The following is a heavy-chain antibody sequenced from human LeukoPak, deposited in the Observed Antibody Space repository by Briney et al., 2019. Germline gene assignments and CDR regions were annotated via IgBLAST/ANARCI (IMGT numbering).Heavy chain of an antibody. Sequence: SGGSLRLSCAASGFTFSSYGMHWVRQAPGKGLGWVAEIWYDGSNKYYADSVKGRFTISRDNSKNTLYLQMNSLRAEDTAVYYCAKDRGYGDYAADFDYGGQGPLVTVSA. D-gene: IGHD4-17*01. CDR1: GFTFSSYG. V-gene: IGHV3-33*06. CDR3: AKDRGYGDYAADFDY. J-gene: IGHJ4*02. CDR2: IWYDGSNK.